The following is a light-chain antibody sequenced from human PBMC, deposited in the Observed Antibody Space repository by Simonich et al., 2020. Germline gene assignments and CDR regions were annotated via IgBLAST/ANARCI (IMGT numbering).Light chain of an antibody. V-gene: IGLV1-40*01. CDR1: SSNIGAGYD. J-gene: IGLJ2*01. CDR3: QSYDSSLSGVV. CDR2: DNS. Sequence: QSVLTQPPSVSGAPGQRVTISCTGSSSNIGAGYDVHWYQQRPGTAPKLLTYDNSNRPSGVPYRFAGSKSGTSSSLAITGLQAEDEADYYCQSYDSSLSGVVFGGGTKLTVL.